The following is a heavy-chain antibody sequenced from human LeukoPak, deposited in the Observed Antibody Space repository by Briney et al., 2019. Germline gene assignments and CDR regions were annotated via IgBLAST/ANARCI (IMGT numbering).Heavy chain of an antibody. Sequence: SETLSLTCSVSGVSIISSRYYWGWIRQPPGKGLEWIGSTYYSGTTYYNPSLKSRVTISVDASKNQFSLKLSSVTAADTAVYYCARQPGGYSSSWYDGDAFDIWGQGTMVTVSS. CDR2: TYYSGTT. D-gene: IGHD6-13*01. CDR1: GVSIISSRYY. V-gene: IGHV4-39*01. CDR3: ARQPGGYSSSWYDGDAFDI. J-gene: IGHJ3*02.